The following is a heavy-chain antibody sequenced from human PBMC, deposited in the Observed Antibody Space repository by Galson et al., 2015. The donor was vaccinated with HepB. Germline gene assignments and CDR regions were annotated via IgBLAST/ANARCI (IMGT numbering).Heavy chain of an antibody. J-gene: IGHJ4*02. Sequence: SLRLSCAASGFTFSSYGMHWVRQAPGKGLEWVAVISYDGSNKYYADSVKGRFTISRDNSKNTLYLQMNSLRAEDTAVYYCAKDNGYYDPFDYWGQGTLVTVSS. CDR3: AKDNGYYDPFDY. CDR1: GFTFSSYG. CDR2: ISYDGSNK. D-gene: IGHD3-22*01. V-gene: IGHV3-30*18.